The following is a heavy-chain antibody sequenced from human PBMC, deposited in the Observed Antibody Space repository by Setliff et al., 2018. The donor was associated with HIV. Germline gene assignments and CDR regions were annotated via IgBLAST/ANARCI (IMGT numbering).Heavy chain of an antibody. CDR1: GFTFSSYN. CDR3: ARVPAAIDY. D-gene: IGHD2-15*01. V-gene: IGHV3-21*01. J-gene: IGHJ4*02. CDR2: ISSDSRHI. Sequence: PGGSLRLSCAASGFTFSSYNMNWVRQPPGKGLEWVSFISSDSRHIYYADSVKGRFTISRDDAKNSLYLQMNSLRAEDTAVYYCARVPAAIDYWGQGTLVTVSS.